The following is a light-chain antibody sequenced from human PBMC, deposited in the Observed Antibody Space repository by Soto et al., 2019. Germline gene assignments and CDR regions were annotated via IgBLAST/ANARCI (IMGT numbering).Light chain of an antibody. Sequence: EIVLTQSPGTLSLSPGERASLSCRASQTISSSFIAWYQQRPGQAPRLLIYNATSRATSVPPRFSGSGSGTDFSLTITRVDHDDVAVYYWQQYGRLPRTFGQGTKLEMK. V-gene: IGKV3-20*01. CDR2: NAT. CDR3: QQYGRLPRT. J-gene: IGKJ1*01. CDR1: QTISSSF.